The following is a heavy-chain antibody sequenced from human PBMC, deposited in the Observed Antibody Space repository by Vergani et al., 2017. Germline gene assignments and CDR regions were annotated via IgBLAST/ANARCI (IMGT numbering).Heavy chain of an antibody. CDR1: GFTFSNYG. D-gene: IGHD2-2*03. V-gene: IGHV3-30*02. CDR2: IRYDGSNK. Sequence: QVHLVESGGGVVQPGGSLRLSCAASGFTFSNYGMHWVRQAPGKGLEWVAFIRYDGSNKYYADSVKGRFTISRDNSKNTVYLQMNSLRAEDTAVYYCARLSMDPRDHWGQGILVTVSS. J-gene: IGHJ4*02. CDR3: ARLSMDPRDH.